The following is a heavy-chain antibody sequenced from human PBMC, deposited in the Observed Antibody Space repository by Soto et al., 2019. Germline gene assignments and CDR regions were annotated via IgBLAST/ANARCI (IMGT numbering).Heavy chain of an antibody. CDR3: ANVMGLIAARSLAWFDP. V-gene: IGHV3-48*01. D-gene: IGHD6-6*01. Sequence: GGSLRLSCAASGFTFSSYRMNWVRQAPGKGLEWVSYISSSSSTIYYADSVKGRFTISRDNSKNTLYLQMNSLRAEDTAVYYCANVMGLIAARSLAWFDPWGQGILVTVSS. CDR1: GFTFSSYR. CDR2: ISSSSSTI. J-gene: IGHJ5*02.